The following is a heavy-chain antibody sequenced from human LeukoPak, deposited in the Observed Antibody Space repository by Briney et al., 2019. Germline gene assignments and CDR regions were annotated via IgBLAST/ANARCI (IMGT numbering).Heavy chain of an antibody. Sequence: PSETLSLTCTVSGDSISSNIYYWAWIRQPPGQGLEWIGSIYYSGTTYYNPSLKSRVTISVDTSKNQFSLKLSSVTAADTAVYYCARDISNRRFGALFIDPWGQGMLVTVSS. CDR2: IYYSGTT. V-gene: IGHV4-39*07. CDR3: ARDISNRRFGALFIDP. CDR1: GDSISSNIYY. D-gene: IGHD3-10*01. J-gene: IGHJ5*02.